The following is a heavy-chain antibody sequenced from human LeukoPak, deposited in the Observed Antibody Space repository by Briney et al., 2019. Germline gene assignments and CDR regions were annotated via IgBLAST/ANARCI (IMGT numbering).Heavy chain of an antibody. J-gene: IGHJ4*02. CDR3: AKGLTRQGYCSTTSCRDYYFDY. Sequence: GGSLRLSCAASGFTFSNYAMTWVRQAPGKGLEWVSAISASGGSTYYADSVKGRFTISRDNSKDTLYLQMNSLRAEDTALYYCAKGLTRQGYCSTTSCRDYYFDYWGQGTLVTVSS. D-gene: IGHD2-2*01. V-gene: IGHV3-23*01. CDR1: GFTFSNYA. CDR2: ISASGGST.